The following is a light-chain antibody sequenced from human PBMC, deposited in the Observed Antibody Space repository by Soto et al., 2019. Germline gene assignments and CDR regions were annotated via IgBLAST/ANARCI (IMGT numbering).Light chain of an antibody. CDR1: QNINAW. Sequence: DIHMTQSTYSLSVSVGDRVTITCRTSQNINAWLAWYQQRPGQAPKLLIYDASTVQSGVPSRFSGGGSGTEFTLTISSLQPDDSATYYCQHYSLYSPWTFGQGTKVEIK. J-gene: IGKJ1*01. V-gene: IGKV1-5*01. CDR2: DAS. CDR3: QHYSLYSPWT.